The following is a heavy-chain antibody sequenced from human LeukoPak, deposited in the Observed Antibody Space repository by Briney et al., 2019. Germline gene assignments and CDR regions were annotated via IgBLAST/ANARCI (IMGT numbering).Heavy chain of an antibody. V-gene: IGHV1-2*02. Sequence: GASVKVSCKASGYTFTGYYMHWVRQAPGQGLEWMGWINPNSGGTNYAQKFQGRVTMTRDTSISTAYMDLSSLRSEDTAVYYCARTDCGGDCYSSRGWFDPWGQGTLVTVSS. J-gene: IGHJ5*02. D-gene: IGHD2-21*02. CDR1: GYTFTGYY. CDR2: INPNSGGT. CDR3: ARTDCGGDCYSSRGWFDP.